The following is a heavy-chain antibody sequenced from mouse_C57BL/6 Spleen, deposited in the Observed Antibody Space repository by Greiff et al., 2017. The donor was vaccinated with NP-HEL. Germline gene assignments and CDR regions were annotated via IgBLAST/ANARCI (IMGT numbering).Heavy chain of an antibody. V-gene: IGHV3-6*01. J-gene: IGHJ3*01. CDR2: ISYDGSN. Sequence: EVQRVESGPGLVKPSQSLSLTCSVTGYSITSGYYWNWIRQFPGNKLEWMGYISYDGSNNYNPSLKNRISITRDTSKNQFFLKLNSVTTEDTATYYCASDGYYVWAYWGQGTLVTVSA. CDR1: GYSITSGYY. CDR3: ASDGYYVWAY. D-gene: IGHD2-3*01.